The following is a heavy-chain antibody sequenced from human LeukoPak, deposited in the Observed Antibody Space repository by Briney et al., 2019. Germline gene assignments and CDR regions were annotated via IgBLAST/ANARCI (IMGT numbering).Heavy chain of an antibody. CDR2: IYYSGSSGST. J-gene: IGHJ4*02. CDR1: GGSFSGYY. V-gene: IGHV4-59*08. D-gene: IGHD4-17*01. Sequence: SETLSLTCAVSGGSFSGYYWSWIRQPPGKGLEWIGYIYYSGSSGSTNYNPSLKSRVTISVDTSKNQFSLKLSSVTAADTAVYYCARGGTMSTVPLWGQGTLVTVSS. CDR3: ARGGTMSTVPL.